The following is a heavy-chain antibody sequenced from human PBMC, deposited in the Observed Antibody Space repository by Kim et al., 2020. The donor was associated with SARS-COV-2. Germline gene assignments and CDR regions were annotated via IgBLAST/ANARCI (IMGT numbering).Heavy chain of an antibody. CDR1: GGSISNYY. CDR3: ARLATTNWFDP. Sequence: SETLSLTCTVSGGSISNYYWSWIRQPPGKGLEWIGYIYYSGSTNYNPSLKSRVTISVDTSKNQFSLKLSSVTAADTAVYYCARLATTNWFDPWGQGTLVTVSS. J-gene: IGHJ5*02. D-gene: IGHD1-26*01. V-gene: IGHV4-59*01. CDR2: IYYSGST.